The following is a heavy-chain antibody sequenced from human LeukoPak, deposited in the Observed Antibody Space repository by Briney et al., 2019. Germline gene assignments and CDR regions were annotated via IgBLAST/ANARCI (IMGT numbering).Heavy chain of an antibody. CDR3: ARSSPYYYDSSGYCYFQH. D-gene: IGHD3-22*01. J-gene: IGHJ1*01. V-gene: IGHV4-39*01. CDR2: IYYSGST. CDR1: GGSISSSSYY. Sequence: SETLSLTCTVSGGSISSSSYYWGWIRQPPGKGLEWIGSIYYSGSTYYNPSLKSRVTISVDTSKNQFSLKLSSVTAADTAVYYCARSSPYYYDSSGYCYFQHWGQGTLVTVSS.